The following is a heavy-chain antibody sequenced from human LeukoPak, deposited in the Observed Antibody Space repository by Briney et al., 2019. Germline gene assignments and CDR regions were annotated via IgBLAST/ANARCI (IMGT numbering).Heavy chain of an antibody. CDR1: GGSFSGYY. CDR2: INHSGST. CDR3: ARGVSSGHTYYFDY. Sequence: SETLSLTCAVYGGSFSGYYGSWIRQPPGKGLEWIGEINHSGSTNYNPSLKSRVTISVDTSKNQFSLKLSSVTAADTAVYYCARGVSSGHTYYFDYWGQGTLVTVSS. J-gene: IGHJ4*02. V-gene: IGHV4-34*01. D-gene: IGHD6-19*01.